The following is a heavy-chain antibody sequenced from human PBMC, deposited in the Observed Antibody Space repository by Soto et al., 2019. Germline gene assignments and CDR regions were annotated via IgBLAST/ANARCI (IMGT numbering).Heavy chain of an antibody. CDR2: VHYSGST. Sequence: SETLSLTCTVSGGSISSYYWSWIRQPPGKGLEWIGYVHYSGSTSYNPSLKSRVTISADTSKNQLSLKLSSVTTADTAVYFCARASYCGANCYYYFDYWGQGIQVTVSS. V-gene: IGHV4-59*01. CDR3: ARASYCGANCYYYFDY. D-gene: IGHD2-21*01. CDR1: GGSISSYY. J-gene: IGHJ4*02.